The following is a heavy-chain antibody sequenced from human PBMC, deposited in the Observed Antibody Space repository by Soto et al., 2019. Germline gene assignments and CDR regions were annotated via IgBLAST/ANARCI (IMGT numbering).Heavy chain of an antibody. CDR3: ARVNYCSGGSCYSHGADY. V-gene: IGHV4-34*01. J-gene: IGHJ4*02. CDR1: GGSFSGYY. Sequence: SETLSLTCAVYGGSFSGYYWSWIRQPPGKGLEWIGEINHSGSTNYNPSLKSRVTISVDTSKNQFSLKLSSVTAADTAVYYCARVNYCSGGSCYSHGADYWGQGTLVTFSS. D-gene: IGHD2-15*01. CDR2: INHSGST.